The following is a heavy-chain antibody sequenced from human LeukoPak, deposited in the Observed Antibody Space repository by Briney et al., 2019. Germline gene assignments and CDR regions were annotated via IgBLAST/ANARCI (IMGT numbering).Heavy chain of an antibody. CDR3: GDYGSAYYPAAD. V-gene: IGHV3-72*01. J-gene: IGHJ4*02. CDR2: IRTKAKSYST. D-gene: IGHD3-10*01. Sequence: GGSLRLSCAASGFTFSDYYMSWIRQAPGKGLEWVGQIRTKAKSYSTEYAASVKGRFTISRDDSKNSVYLQMSSLKIEDTAVYYCGDYGSAYYPAADWGQGILVSVSS. CDR1: GFTFSDYY.